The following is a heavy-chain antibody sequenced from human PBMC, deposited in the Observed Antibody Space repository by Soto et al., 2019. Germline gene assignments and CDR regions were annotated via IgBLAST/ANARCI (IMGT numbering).Heavy chain of an antibody. V-gene: IGHV4-34*01. CDR1: GGSFSDYY. J-gene: IGHJ5*02. CDR2: INHSGST. CDR3: ARVREDCSSNRCSGSWFDP. Sequence: SETLSLTCAVYGGSFSDYYLSWIRQPPGKGLEWIGEINHSGSTNYNPSLKSRVTISVDTSKNQFSLKLTSVTAADTAVYYCARVREDCSSNRCSGSWFDPWGQGTPVTVSS. D-gene: IGHD2-2*01.